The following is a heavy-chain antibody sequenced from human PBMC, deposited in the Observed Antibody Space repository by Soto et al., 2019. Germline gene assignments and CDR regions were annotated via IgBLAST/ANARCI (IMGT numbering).Heavy chain of an antibody. CDR2: ISASGGLK. Sequence: EVQLSESGGDLRQPGGSLRLSCAASGFTFTNYAMTWVRQTPGKGLEWVSGISASGGLKYYADSVRGRFNVSRDNSKNILYLQMDNLRDEDTALYYCAREVGAPSGWLDPWGQGTQVTVSS. J-gene: IGHJ5*02. D-gene: IGHD1-26*01. CDR3: AREVGAPSGWLDP. CDR1: GFTFTNYA. V-gene: IGHV3-23*01.